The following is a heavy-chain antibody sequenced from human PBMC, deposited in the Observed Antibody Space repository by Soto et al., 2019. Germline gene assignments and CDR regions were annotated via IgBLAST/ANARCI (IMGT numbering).Heavy chain of an antibody. CDR3: AAGRDGDNAAGDY. CDR2: IIPIFGTA. CDR1: GGTFSSYA. D-gene: IGHD1-1*01. Sequence: QVQLVQSGAEVKKPGSSVKVSCKASGGTFSSYAISWVRQAPGQGLEWMGGIIPIFGTANYAQKFQGRVKSTADEATRTAYMEPSSRRSEDTAVDYCAAGRDGDNAAGDYGGQGTLVTVSS. J-gene: IGHJ4*02. V-gene: IGHV1-69*01.